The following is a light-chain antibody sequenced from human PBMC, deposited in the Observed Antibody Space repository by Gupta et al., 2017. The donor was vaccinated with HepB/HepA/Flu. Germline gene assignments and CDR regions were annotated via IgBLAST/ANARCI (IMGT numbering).Light chain of an antibody. CDR1: KLGYKY. J-gene: IGLJ2*01. Sequence: SYELTQPPSVSVSPGPTASITCSGDKLGYKYACWYQQKPGQSPVLVIYQDSKRPSGIPERFSGSNSGNTATLPISGTQAMDEADYYCQAWDSSTVVFGGGTKLTVL. CDR2: QDS. V-gene: IGLV3-1*01. CDR3: QAWDSSTVV.